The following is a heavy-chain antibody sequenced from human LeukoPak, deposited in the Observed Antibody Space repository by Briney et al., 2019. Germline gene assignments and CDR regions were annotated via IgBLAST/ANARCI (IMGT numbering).Heavy chain of an antibody. CDR2: IRYDGSNK. D-gene: IGHD3-10*01. CDR3: ARDRVLFGSGSYSPVDY. Sequence: PGGSLRLSCAASGFTFSSYGMHWVRQAPGKGLEWVAFIRYDGSNKYYADSVKGRFTISRDNAKNSLYLQMNSLRAEDTAVYYCARDRVLFGSGSYSPVDYWGQGTLVTVSS. J-gene: IGHJ4*02. V-gene: IGHV3-30*02. CDR1: GFTFSSYG.